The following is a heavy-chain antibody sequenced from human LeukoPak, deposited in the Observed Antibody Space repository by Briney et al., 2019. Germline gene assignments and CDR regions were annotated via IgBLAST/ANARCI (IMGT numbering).Heavy chain of an antibody. D-gene: IGHD6-13*01. CDR2: INHSGST. CDR3: ARGEGAAAGTAPSLDY. Sequence: SETLSLTCAVYGGSFSGYYWSWIRQPPGKGLEWIGEINHSGSTNYNPSLKSRVTTSVDTSKNQFSLKLSSVTAADTAVYYCARGEGAAAGTAPSLDYWGQGTLVTVSP. J-gene: IGHJ4*02. CDR1: GGSFSGYY. V-gene: IGHV4-34*01.